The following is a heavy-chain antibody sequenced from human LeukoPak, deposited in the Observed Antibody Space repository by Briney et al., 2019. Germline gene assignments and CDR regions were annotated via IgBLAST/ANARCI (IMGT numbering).Heavy chain of an antibody. D-gene: IGHD3-10*01. V-gene: IGHV3-33*01. CDR2: VWYDGNTK. CDR1: GFTFSNYG. J-gene: IGHJ3*02. Sequence: PGGSLRLSCAASGFTFSNYGMHWVRQAPGKGLEWVAVVWYDGNTKYYADSVKGRFTISRDNSMNTLYLQMNSLTAEDTAVYYCGRDYYYGSGSRRNDAFDMWGQGTMVIGSS. CDR3: GRDYYYGSGSRRNDAFDM.